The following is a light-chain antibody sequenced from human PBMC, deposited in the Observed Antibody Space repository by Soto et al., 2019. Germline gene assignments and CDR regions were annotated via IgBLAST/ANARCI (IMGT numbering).Light chain of an antibody. CDR3: AAWDDSLNVLV. Sequence: QSVLTQPPSVSGSPGQRVNMSCSGSSFNIGSKSVSWYQHLPQTAPKLLIYSNNQRPSGVPGRFSGSKSGTSASLAISGLQSDDETQDYCAAWDDSLNVLVFGGGTKLTVL. CDR2: SNN. V-gene: IGLV1-44*01. CDR1: SFNIGSKS. J-gene: IGLJ2*01.